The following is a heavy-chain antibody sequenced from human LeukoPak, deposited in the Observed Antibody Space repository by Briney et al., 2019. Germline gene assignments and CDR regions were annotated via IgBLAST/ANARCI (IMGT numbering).Heavy chain of an antibody. CDR2: ISYDGGNK. D-gene: IGHD3-22*01. J-gene: IGHJ3*02. Sequence: GRSLRLSCAASGFTFSSYGMHWVRQAPGKGLEWVAVISYDGGNKYYADSVKGRFTISRDNSKNTLYLQMNSLRAEDTAVYYCATTYYYDSSGWEAFDIWGQGTMVTVSS. V-gene: IGHV3-30*03. CDR1: GFTFSSYG. CDR3: ATTYYYDSSGWEAFDI.